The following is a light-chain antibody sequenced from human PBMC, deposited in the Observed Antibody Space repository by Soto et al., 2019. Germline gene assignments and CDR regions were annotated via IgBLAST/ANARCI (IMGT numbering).Light chain of an antibody. Sequence: QSVLTQWPSASASLGASVKLTCTLSSGHSSYAIAWHQQQPEKGPRFLMRLNSDGSHNKGYGIPDRFSGSSSGAERYLTISSLQSEDDADYYCQTLGTDVSVFGGGTQLTVL. J-gene: IGLJ7*01. CDR3: QTLGTDVSV. V-gene: IGLV4-69*01. CDR1: SGHSSYA. CDR2: LNSDGSH.